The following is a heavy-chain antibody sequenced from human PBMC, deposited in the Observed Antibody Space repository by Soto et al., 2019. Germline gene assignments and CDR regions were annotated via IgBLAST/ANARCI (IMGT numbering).Heavy chain of an antibody. CDR2: IYYSGST. Sequence: KTSETLSLTCTVSGGSISSSSYYWGWIRQPPGKGLEWIGSIYYSGSTYYNPSLKSRVTISVDTSKNQFSLKLYSVTAADTAVYYCARHGREDSRGFYSWFDPWGQGISVT. J-gene: IGHJ5*02. CDR3: ARHGREDSRGFYSWFDP. CDR1: GGSISSSSYY. V-gene: IGHV4-39*01. D-gene: IGHD3-22*01.